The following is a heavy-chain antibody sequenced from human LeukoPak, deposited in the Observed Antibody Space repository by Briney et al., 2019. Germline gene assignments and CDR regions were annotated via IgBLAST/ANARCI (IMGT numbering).Heavy chain of an antibody. D-gene: IGHD3-3*01. CDR2: IRYDGSNK. Sequence: PGGSLRLSCAASGFTFSSYGMHWVRQAPGKGLGWVAFIRYDGSNKYYADSVKGRFTISRDNSKNTLYLQMNSLRAEDTAVYYCAKSYDFWSGYYPPFDYWGQGTLVTVSS. V-gene: IGHV3-30*02. CDR3: AKSYDFWSGYYPPFDY. CDR1: GFTFSSYG. J-gene: IGHJ4*02.